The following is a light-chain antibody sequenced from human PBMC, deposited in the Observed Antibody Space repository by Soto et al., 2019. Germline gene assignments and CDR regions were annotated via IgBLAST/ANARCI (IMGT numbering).Light chain of an antibody. J-gene: IGKJ1*01. CDR1: QSITTY. CDR2: AAA. V-gene: IGKV1-39*01. Sequence: DIQMTQSPSSLSASVGDRVTITFRASQSITTYLNWYQQTSGEAPKLLIYAAARLQTGVPSRFSGSGSGTDFTLTISSLQPEDFATYYCQQAYGAPPTFGQGTKVDIK. CDR3: QQAYGAPPT.